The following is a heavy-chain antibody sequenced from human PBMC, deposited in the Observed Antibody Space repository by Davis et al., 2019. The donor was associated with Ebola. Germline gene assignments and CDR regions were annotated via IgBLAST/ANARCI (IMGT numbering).Heavy chain of an antibody. J-gene: IGHJ4*02. CDR2: INSDGSDM. D-gene: IGHD6-19*01. CDR1: GFTFSSYS. CDR3: ARAAVAGTVLDY. V-gene: IGHV3-74*01. Sequence: GESLKISCAASGFTFSSYSMNWVRQAPGKGLVWISRINSDGSDMSYADSVKGRFTISRDNAKDTLHLQLNSLRAEDTAVYYCARAAVAGTVLDYWGQGTLVTVSS.